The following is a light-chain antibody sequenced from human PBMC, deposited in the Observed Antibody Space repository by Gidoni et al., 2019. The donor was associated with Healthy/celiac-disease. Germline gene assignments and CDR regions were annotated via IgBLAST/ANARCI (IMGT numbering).Light chain of an antibody. V-gene: IGKV1-33*01. CDR3: QQYDNLPIA. CDR1: QDISNY. CDR2: DAS. Sequence: DIQMTQSPSSLSASVGDRVTITCQASQDISNYLNGYQQKPGKAPKLLSYDASNLETGVPSRLSGSGSGTDFTFTISSLQPEDIATYYCQQYDNLPIAFGQGTRLEIK. J-gene: IGKJ5*01.